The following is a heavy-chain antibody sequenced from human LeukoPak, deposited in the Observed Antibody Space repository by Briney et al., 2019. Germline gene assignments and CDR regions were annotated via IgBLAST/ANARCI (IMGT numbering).Heavy chain of an antibody. CDR3: ASEDYGDYVTY. D-gene: IGHD4-17*01. CDR2: IYYSGST. V-gene: IGHV4-30-4*01. J-gene: IGHJ4*02. CDR1: GGSLSSGDYY. Sequence: PSETLSLTCTVSGGSLSSGDYYWSWIRQPPGKGLEWIGYIYYSGSTYYNPSLKSRVTISVDTSKNQFSLKLSSVTAADTAVYYCASEDYGDYVTYWGQGTLVTVSS.